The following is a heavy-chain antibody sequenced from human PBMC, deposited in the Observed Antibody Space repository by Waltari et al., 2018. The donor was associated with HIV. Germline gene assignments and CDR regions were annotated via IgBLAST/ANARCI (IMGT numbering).Heavy chain of an antibody. V-gene: IGHV3-30*02. D-gene: IGHD4-4*01. J-gene: IGHJ6*02. Sequence: QVQLVESGGGVVQPGGSLRLSCAASGFTFTGYDIHWVRQAPGKGLEWVAFMLYDGTNKYYADSVKGRFTISRDNYKNSLYLQMNSLRAEDTALYYCAKEGATLTTSAYFYYYGMDVWGQGTTVTVSS. CDR1: GFTFTGYD. CDR2: MLYDGTNK. CDR3: AKEGATLTTSAYFYYYGMDV.